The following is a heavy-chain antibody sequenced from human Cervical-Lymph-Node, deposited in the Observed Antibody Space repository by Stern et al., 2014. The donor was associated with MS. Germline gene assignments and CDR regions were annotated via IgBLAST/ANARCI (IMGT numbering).Heavy chain of an antibody. CDR3: AMDSDTSGWTLGSY. V-gene: IGHV3-30*03. CDR2: VVCDVSQQ. D-gene: IGHD3-22*01. Sequence: MQLVESGGGVVQPGTSLRLSCGASGFTFSDYDIHWVRQAPGKGLEWVAAVVCDVSQQHYGDSVQCRFTISRDNSKNTVFLQMNGLRSDDTAVYYCAMDSDTSGWTLGSYWGQGTLVTVSS. J-gene: IGHJ4*02. CDR1: GFTFSDYD.